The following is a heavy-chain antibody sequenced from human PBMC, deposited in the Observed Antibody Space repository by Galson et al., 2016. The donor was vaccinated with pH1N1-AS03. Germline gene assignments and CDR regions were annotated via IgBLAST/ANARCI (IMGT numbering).Heavy chain of an antibody. Sequence: SLRLSCAASGFTFSTLGMTWVRQAPGKGLQWVANIKQDGSEKYYVDSVKGRFTISRDNAKKSLYLQINSLRAEDTAVYYCAKGKDFWSGYPDDPFDIWGQGTMVTVSS. CDR1: GFTFSTLG. V-gene: IGHV3-7*03. CDR2: IKQDGSEK. J-gene: IGHJ3*02. D-gene: IGHD3-3*01. CDR3: AKGKDFWSGYPDDPFDI.